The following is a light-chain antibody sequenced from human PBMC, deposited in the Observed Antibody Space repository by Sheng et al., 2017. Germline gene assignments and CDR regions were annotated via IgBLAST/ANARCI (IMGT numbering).Light chain of an antibody. J-gene: IGKJ1*01. CDR2: GAS. V-gene: IGKV1-39*01. CDR1: RSINNY. CDR3: QQSLTSPWT. Sequence: DIQMTQSPSSLSASVGDRVTITCRASRSINNYFNWYQQSPGEAPKLLVYGASTLRSGVPSRFSGAASGTESTLTIRGLQPDDVGTYYCQQSLTSPWTFGRGTKVEIK.